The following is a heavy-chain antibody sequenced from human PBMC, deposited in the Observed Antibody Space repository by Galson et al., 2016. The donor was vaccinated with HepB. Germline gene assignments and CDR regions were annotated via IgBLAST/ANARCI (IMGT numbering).Heavy chain of an antibody. Sequence: SLRLSCAASGFTFSDSGMHWVRQAPGKGLEWVAVISSGGGTKYYADSVKGRFTISRDNSRNTVFLQTDALSPEDTAVYYCAKEGAWGAWYYVYSGQGTLVTVSS. CDR2: ISSGGGTK. J-gene: IGHJ4*02. CDR3: AKEGAWGAWYYVY. D-gene: IGHD1-26*01. CDR1: GFTFSDSG. V-gene: IGHV3-30*18.